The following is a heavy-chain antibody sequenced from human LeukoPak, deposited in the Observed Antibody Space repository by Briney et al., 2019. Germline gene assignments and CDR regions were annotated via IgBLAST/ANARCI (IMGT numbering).Heavy chain of an antibody. V-gene: IGHV3-7*01. J-gene: IGHJ6*03. CDR1: GFTLSSYW. CDR3: ARAMDV. Sequence: GGSLRLSCAASGFTLSSYWMHWVRQAPGKGLEWVATIKQDGSEIYYVDSVKGRFTISRDNAKNSLYLQMNSLRAEDTAVYYCARAMDVWGKGTTVTVSS. CDR2: IKQDGSEI.